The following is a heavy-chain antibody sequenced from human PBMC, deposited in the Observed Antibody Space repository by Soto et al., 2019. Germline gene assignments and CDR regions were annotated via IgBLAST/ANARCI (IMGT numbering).Heavy chain of an antibody. CDR3: ARGGGDIVVVVAQRAFDI. CDR1: GGSISSGGYS. J-gene: IGHJ3*02. CDR2: IYHSGST. Sequence: LSLSCAVSGGSISSGGYSWSWIRQPPGKGLEWIGYIYHSGSTYYNPSLKSRVTISVDRSKNQFSLKLSSVTAADTAVYYCARGGGDIVVVVAQRAFDIWGQGTMVTVSS. V-gene: IGHV4-30-2*01. D-gene: IGHD2-15*01.